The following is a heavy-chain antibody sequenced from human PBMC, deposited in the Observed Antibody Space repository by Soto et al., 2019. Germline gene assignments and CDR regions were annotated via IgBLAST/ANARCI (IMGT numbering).Heavy chain of an antibody. V-gene: IGHV3-74*01. Sequence: EVQVVESGGDLVQPGGSLRLSCVGSGFTFSIHWMHWVRQAPGKGLVWVAHITHDGSSATYADSVKGRFTISRDNAKNTLYLQMNTLRFEDTAVYYCADLFAGFDIWGQGTMVTVSS. D-gene: IGHD3-10*02. CDR1: GFTFSIHW. CDR2: ITHDGSSA. CDR3: ADLFAGFDI. J-gene: IGHJ3*02.